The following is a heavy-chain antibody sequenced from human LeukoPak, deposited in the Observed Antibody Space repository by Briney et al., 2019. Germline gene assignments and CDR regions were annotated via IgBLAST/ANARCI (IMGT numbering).Heavy chain of an antibody. CDR3: ARSLFWFDP. CDR2: IYYSGST. V-gene: IGHV4-59*01. CDR1: GGSISSYY. D-gene: IGHD2-21*01. J-gene: IGHJ5*02. Sequence: SETLSLTCTVSGGSISSYYWSWIRQPPGKGLEWIGYIYYSGSTNYNPSLKSRVTISVDTSKNQFPLKLSSVTAADTAVYYCARSLFWFDPWGQGTLVTVSS.